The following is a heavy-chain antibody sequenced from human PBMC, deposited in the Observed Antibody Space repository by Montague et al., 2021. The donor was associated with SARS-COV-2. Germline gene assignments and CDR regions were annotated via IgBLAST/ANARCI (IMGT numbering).Heavy chain of an antibody. Sequence: CAISGDSVSSNSAAWNWIRQSPSRGLEWLGRTYYRSKWYNDYAVSVKSRITINPDTSKNQFSLQLNSVTPEDTTVYYCVRDLKPPGDILTGYLPYYYYMDVWGKGTTVTVS. J-gene: IGHJ6*03. CDR3: VRDLKPPGDILTGYLPYYYYMDV. D-gene: IGHD3-9*01. CDR2: TYYRSKWYN. V-gene: IGHV6-1*01. CDR1: GDSVSSNSAA.